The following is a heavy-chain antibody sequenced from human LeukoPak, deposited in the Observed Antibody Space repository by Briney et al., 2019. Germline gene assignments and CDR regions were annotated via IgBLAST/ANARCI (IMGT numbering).Heavy chain of an antibody. CDR2: ISSSSSYI. D-gene: IGHD4-23*01. CDR3: AREPTTVVTPSWDY. J-gene: IGHJ4*02. CDR1: GFTFSSYS. V-gene: IGHV3-21*01. Sequence: PGGSLRLSCAASGFTFSSYSMNWVRQAPGKGLEWVSSISSSSSYIYYADSVKGRFTISRDNAKNSLYLQMNSLRAEDTAVYYCAREPTTVVTPSWDYWGQGTLVTVSS.